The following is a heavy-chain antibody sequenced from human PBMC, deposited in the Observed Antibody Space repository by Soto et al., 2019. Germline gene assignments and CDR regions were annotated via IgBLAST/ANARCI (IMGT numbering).Heavy chain of an antibody. Sequence: QLQLQESGSGLVKPSQTLSLTCAVSGVSISSDGYSWSWIRQPPGKGLEWIGFIYQSGSTYYNPSVGGRGTVSVDRSKNQFALELTSVTAADTAVYYCARAYYDFWTSYQCGMDVWGQGTTVTVSS. CDR3: ARAYYDFWTSYQCGMDV. CDR1: GVSISSDGYS. J-gene: IGHJ6*02. CDR2: IYQSGST. D-gene: IGHD3-3*01. V-gene: IGHV4-30-2*01.